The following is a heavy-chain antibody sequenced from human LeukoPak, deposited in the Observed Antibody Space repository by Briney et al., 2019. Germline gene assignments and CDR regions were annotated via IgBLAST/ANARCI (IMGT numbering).Heavy chain of an antibody. CDR1: GYTFTSCY. D-gene: IGHD6-13*01. CDR3: ASESSSWFSFDP. J-gene: IGHJ5*02. CDR2: INPSGGST. V-gene: IGHV1-46*01. Sequence: ASVKVSCKASGYTFTSCYMHWVRQAPGQGLEWMGIINPSGGSTSYAQKFQGRVTMTRDTSTSTVYMELSSLRSEDTAVYYCASESSSWFSFDPWGQGTLVTVSS.